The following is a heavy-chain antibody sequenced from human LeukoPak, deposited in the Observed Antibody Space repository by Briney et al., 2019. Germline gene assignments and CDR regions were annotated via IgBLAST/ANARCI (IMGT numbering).Heavy chain of an antibody. D-gene: IGHD1-26*01. CDR3: ARDEGGGSYFFDY. Sequence: GGSLRLSCAASGFTFSSYTMNWLRQAPGKGLEWVSSIGTSSGYIYYADSVKGRFTISRDNAKNSLYLQMNSLRAEDTAVYYCARDEGGGSYFFDYWGQGALVSVSS. J-gene: IGHJ4*02. CDR2: IGTSSGYI. V-gene: IGHV3-21*01. CDR1: GFTFSSYT.